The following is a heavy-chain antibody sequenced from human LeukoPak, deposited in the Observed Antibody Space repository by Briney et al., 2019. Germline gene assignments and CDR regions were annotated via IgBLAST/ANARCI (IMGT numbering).Heavy chain of an antibody. CDR2: ISWNSGSI. J-gene: IGHJ3*02. V-gene: IGHV3-9*01. CDR3: ARADSSTWYSLNLI. D-gene: IGHD6-13*01. Sequence: SGGSLRLSCAGSGFIFNNYAMHWVRQPPGKGLGWVSGISWNSGSIGYADSVKGRFTISRDSAKNSLYLQMNSLRPEDTALYYCARADSSTWYSLNLIWGQGTMVTVSS. CDR1: GFIFNNYA.